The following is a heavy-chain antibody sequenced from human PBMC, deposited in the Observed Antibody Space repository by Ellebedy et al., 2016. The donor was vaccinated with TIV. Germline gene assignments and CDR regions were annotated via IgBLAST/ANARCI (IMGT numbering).Heavy chain of an antibody. CDR2: IIPILGIA. D-gene: IGHD6-19*01. CDR1: GGTFSNYV. J-gene: IGHJ4*02. CDR3: ARTVSYSSGWYGY. Sequence: AASVKVSCKASGGTFSNYVISWVRQAPGQGLEWMGRIIPILGIANYAQKFQGRVTITADKSTRTAYMELSSLRTEDTAVFYCARTVSYSSGWYGYWGKGTLVTVSS. V-gene: IGHV1-69*04.